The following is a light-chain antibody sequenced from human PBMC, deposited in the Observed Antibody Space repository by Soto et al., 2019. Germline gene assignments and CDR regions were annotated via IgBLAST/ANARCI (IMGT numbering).Light chain of an antibody. Sequence: DIQMTQSPSILSASVGDRVTITCRSSQTITNWLAWYQQKPGKAPRLLIYDASSLESWVPSRFSGSGSGTEFTLTIGSLQSEDFATYYCQQYKSFWTFGQGTKVDIK. V-gene: IGKV1-5*01. J-gene: IGKJ1*01. CDR2: DAS. CDR3: QQYKSFWT. CDR1: QTITNW.